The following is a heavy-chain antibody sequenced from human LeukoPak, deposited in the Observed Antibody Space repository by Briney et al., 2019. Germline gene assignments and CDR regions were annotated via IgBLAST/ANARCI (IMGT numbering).Heavy chain of an antibody. J-gene: IGHJ4*02. V-gene: IGHV3-30*18. D-gene: IGHD5-12*01. CDR2: MSYDGNRK. CDR3: EKVEGQESGYDFYLES. CDR1: GFTFSSYA. Sequence: AGGSRRLSCAASGFTFSSYAMHWVRQAPGKGLEWVAAMSYDGNRKHYADSVKGRFTISRDDSRTQLYLHMNSLRLEDTDMYYCEKVEGQESGYDFYLESWGQGTLVTVSS.